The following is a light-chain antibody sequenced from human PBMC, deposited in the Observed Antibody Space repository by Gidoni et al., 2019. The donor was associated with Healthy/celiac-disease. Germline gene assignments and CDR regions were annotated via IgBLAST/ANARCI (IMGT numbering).Light chain of an antibody. J-gene: IGKJ1*01. CDR1: QSVSSN. CDR2: GAS. Sequence: IVMTQYPATPSVSPGERATLSCRASQSVSSNLAWYQQKPGQAPRLLIDGASTRATGIPARFSGSGSGTEFTLTISSLQSEDFAVYYCQQYNNWPRTFGQGTKVEIK. V-gene: IGKV3-15*01. CDR3: QQYNNWPRT.